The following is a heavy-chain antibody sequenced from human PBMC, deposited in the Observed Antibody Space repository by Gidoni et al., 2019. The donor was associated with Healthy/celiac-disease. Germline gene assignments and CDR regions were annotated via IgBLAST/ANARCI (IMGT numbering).Heavy chain of an antibody. CDR3: AKEGPESYYDFWSGSRPPGMDV. CDR2: ISYDGSNK. D-gene: IGHD3-3*01. CDR1: GFTFSSYG. J-gene: IGHJ6*02. Sequence: QVQLVESGGGVVQPGRSRRLSCAASGFTFSSYGLHWVRQAPGKGLGWVAVISYDGSNKYYADSVKGRFTISRDNSKNTLYLQMNSLRAEDTAVYYCAKEGPESYYDFWSGSRPPGMDVWGQGTTVTVSS. V-gene: IGHV3-30*18.